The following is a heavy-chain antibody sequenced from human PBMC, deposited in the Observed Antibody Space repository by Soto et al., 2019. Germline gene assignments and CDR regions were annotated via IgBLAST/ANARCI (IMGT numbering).Heavy chain of an antibody. J-gene: IGHJ4*02. D-gene: IGHD1-7*01. Sequence: GGSLRLSCVASGFTFSSYAMSWVRQAPGKGLEWVSAISGSGGSTYYADSVKGRFTISRDNSKNTLYLQMNSLRAEDTAVYYCAKPLMELITFDYWGQGTLVTVSS. CDR2: ISGSGGST. CDR3: AKPLMELITFDY. V-gene: IGHV3-23*01. CDR1: GFTFSSYA.